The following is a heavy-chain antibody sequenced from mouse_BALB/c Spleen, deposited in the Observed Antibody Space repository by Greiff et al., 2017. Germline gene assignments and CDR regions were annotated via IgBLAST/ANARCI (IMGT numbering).Heavy chain of an antibody. CDR2: ISYSGST. Sequence: EVHLVESGPGLVKPSQSLSLTCTVTGYSITSDYAWNWIRQFPGNKLEWMGYISYSGSTSYNPSLKSRISITRDTSKNQFFLQLNSVTTEDTATYYCARQAYYRSSWFAYWGQGTLVTVSA. CDR1: GYSITSDYA. V-gene: IGHV3-2*02. D-gene: IGHD2-14*01. CDR3: ARQAYYRSSWFAY. J-gene: IGHJ3*01.